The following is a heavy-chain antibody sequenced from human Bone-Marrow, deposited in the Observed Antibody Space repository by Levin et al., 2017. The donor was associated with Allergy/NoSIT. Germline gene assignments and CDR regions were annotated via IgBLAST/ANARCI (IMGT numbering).Heavy chain of an antibody. CDR1: GYTFTSYY. J-gene: IGHJ6*03. D-gene: IGHD1-1*01. CDR3: ARDAPGSPMDG. V-gene: IGHV1-46*01. Sequence: GESLKISCKASGYTFTSYYMHWVRQAPGQGLEWMGIINPSGGSTSYAQKFQGRVTMTRDTSTSTVYMELSSLRSEDTAVYYCARDAPGSPMDGWGKGTTVTVSS. CDR2: INPSGGST.